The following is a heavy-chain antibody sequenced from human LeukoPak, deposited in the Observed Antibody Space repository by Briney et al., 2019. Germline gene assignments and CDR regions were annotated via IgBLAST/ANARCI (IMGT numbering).Heavy chain of an antibody. J-gene: IGHJ4*02. CDR3: ARLGGSTLISDY. D-gene: IGHD2-15*01. Sequence: SETLSLTCTVSGGSISSSSYYWGWIRQPPGKGLEWLGSFFYSGSTYYNPSLKSRVTISVDTSKNQFSLKLKSVPAADTAVYYCARLGGSTLISDYWGQGTLVTVSS. CDR2: FFYSGST. CDR1: GGSISSSSYY. V-gene: IGHV4-39*01.